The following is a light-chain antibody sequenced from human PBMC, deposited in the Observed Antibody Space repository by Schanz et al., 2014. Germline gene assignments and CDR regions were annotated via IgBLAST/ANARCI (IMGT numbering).Light chain of an antibody. Sequence: EIVLTQSPAILSLSPGERATLSCRASQTVSDFLAWYQQKPGQLPRLLIYDVSNRATGIPARFIGSGSGTDFTLSITSLEPEDFAVYYCQQRIDWPLTFGGGTKVEIK. J-gene: IGKJ4*01. CDR2: DVS. CDR1: QTVSDF. CDR3: QQRIDWPLT. V-gene: IGKV3-11*01.